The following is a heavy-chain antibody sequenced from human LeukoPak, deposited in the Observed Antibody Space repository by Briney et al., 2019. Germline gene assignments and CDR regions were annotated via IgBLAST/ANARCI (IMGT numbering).Heavy chain of an antibody. CDR3: ARGTTIFGVVHAPNWFDP. Sequence: PSETLSLTCTVSGGSITTSSYYWGWIRQPPGKGLEWIGIIYYSGSTYYNPSLKGRVTISVDTSKNQFSLKLSSVTAADTAVYYCARGTTIFGVVHAPNWFDPWGQGTLVTVSS. CDR2: IYYSGST. J-gene: IGHJ5*02. V-gene: IGHV4-39*01. CDR1: GGSITTSSYY. D-gene: IGHD3-3*01.